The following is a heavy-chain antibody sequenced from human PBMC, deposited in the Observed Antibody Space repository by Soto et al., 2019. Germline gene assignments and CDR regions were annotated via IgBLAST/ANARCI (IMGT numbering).Heavy chain of an antibody. V-gene: IGHV3-15*07. Sequence: EVQLVQSGGGLVKSGGSLRLSCAGSGFIFSNAWMNWVRQAPGKGLEWVGRIKSKTDGGTTDYAAPVKGRFTVSRDDSKNTVYLQLNSVKTDDTAVYYCTTDHLYSYDGSCYHNWGQGTLVTVSS. J-gene: IGHJ4*02. CDR1: GFIFSNAW. D-gene: IGHD3-22*01. CDR3: TTDHLYSYDGSCYHN. CDR2: IKSKTDGGTT.